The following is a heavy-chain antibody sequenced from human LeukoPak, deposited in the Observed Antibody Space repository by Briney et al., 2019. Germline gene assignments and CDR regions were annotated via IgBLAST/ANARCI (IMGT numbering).Heavy chain of an antibody. V-gene: IGHV3-23*01. CDR2: ISGVCIT. CDR3: AAHASGNSFWDN. J-gene: IGHJ4*02. D-gene: IGHD4-23*01. Sequence: GGSLRLSCAASGFTFSNYAMSWVRQAPGKGLEWVSDISGVCITYYAESVNGRFTISRDNSKNSLYLQTISLRAEVTAVYYCAAHASGNSFWDNWGQGTLVTVSS. CDR1: GFTFSNYA.